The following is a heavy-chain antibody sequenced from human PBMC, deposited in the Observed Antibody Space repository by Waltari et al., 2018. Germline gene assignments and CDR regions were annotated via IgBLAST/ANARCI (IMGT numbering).Heavy chain of an antibody. CDR2: IYYSGST. D-gene: IGHD3-10*01. V-gene: IGHV4-59*01. CDR1: GGSISSYY. Sequence: QVQLQESGPGLVKPSETLSLTCTVSGGSISSYYWSWIRQPPGKGLEWIGYIYYSGSTNANPSRKSRVTISVDTSKNQFSRKLSSVTAADTAVYYCASFSRGPGGAFFDYWGQGTLVIVSS. J-gene: IGHJ4*02. CDR3: ASFSRGPGGAFFDY.